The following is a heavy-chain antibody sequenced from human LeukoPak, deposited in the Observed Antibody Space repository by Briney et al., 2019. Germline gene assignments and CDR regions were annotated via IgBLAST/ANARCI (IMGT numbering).Heavy chain of an antibody. V-gene: IGHV5-51*01. CDR1: GYSFSKYL. J-gene: IGHJ3*02. D-gene: IGHD2/OR15-2a*01. CDR2: IYPCDSDT. CDR3: ARPIGPGAFNI. Sequence: GNSLKISGKGSGYSFSKYLICWVRQMPGKGLEWMGIIYPCDSDTRYSASFQGQVTISDDKSISTAYLQWSSLKASDTAMYYCARPIGPGAFNIWGQGTMVTVSS.